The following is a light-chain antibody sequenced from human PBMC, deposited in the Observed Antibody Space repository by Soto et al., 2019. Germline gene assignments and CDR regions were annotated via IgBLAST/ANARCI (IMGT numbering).Light chain of an antibody. CDR3: QSYDSSLSVV. Sequence: QSVLTQPPSVSGAPGQRVTISCTGSRSNIGAGYDVHWYQQLPGTAPKLLIYGNSNRPSGVPDRFSGSKSGTSASLAITGLQAEDDAVYYCQSYDSSLSVVFGGGTKLTVL. J-gene: IGLJ2*01. CDR2: GNS. V-gene: IGLV1-40*01. CDR1: RSNIGAGYD.